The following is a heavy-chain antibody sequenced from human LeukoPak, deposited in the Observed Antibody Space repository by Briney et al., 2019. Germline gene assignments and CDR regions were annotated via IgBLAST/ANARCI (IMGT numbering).Heavy chain of an antibody. Sequence: SETLSLTCTVSGASISSFFWSWIRQSPGKGLEWIGYVYYTGSTNYNPSLKSRVTISIDTSKNQLSLKLTSVTAADTAVYYCARHHDFWGQGTLVTVSS. CDR2: VYYTGST. CDR3: ARHHDF. V-gene: IGHV4-59*08. J-gene: IGHJ4*02. CDR1: GASISSFF.